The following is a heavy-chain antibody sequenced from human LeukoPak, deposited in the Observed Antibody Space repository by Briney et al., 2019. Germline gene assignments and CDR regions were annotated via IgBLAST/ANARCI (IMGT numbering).Heavy chain of an antibody. V-gene: IGHV3-23*01. Sequence: GGSLRLSCAASGFTFSSYAMSWVRQAPGKGLEWVSAISGSGGSTYYADSVKGRFTISRGNSKNTLYLQMNSLRAEDTAVYYCASGYGSGSGTWGQGTLVTVSS. D-gene: IGHD3-10*01. CDR2: ISGSGGST. CDR1: GFTFSSYA. J-gene: IGHJ5*02. CDR3: ASGYGSGSGT.